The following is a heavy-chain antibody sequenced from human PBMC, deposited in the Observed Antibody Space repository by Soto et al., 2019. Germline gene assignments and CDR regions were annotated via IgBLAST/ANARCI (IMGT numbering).Heavy chain of an antibody. V-gene: IGHV1-18*01. Sequence: GASVKVSCKASGYTFTSYGISWVRQAPGQGLEWMGWISAYNGNTNYAQKLQGRVTMTTDTSTSTAYMELRSLRSDDTAVYYCGRVPVVVTYDAFDIWGQGTMVTVSS. CDR3: GRVPVVVTYDAFDI. CDR2: ISAYNGNT. CDR1: GYTFTSYG. J-gene: IGHJ3*02. D-gene: IGHD3-22*01.